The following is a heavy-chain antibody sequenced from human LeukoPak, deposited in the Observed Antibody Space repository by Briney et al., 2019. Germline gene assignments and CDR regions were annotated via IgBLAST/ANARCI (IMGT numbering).Heavy chain of an antibody. D-gene: IGHD3-9*01. CDR3: ARGADILTGYYHQVSAFDI. Sequence: SETLSLTCAVSGGSISSGGYSWSWIRQPPGKGLEWIGYIYHSGSTYYNPSLKSRVTISVDRSKNQFSLKLSSVTAADTAVYYCARGADILTGYYHQVSAFDIWGQGTMVTVSP. V-gene: IGHV4-30-2*01. CDR1: GGSISSGGYS. CDR2: IYHSGST. J-gene: IGHJ3*02.